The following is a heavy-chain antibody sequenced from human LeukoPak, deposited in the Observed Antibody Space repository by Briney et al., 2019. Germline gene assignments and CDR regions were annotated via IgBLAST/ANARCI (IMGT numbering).Heavy chain of an antibody. V-gene: IGHV3-23*01. CDR1: GFTFSSYA. CDR3: ARKYCTSTKCYHVDH. CDR2: ISDTGGTT. J-gene: IGHJ4*02. Sequence: GGSLRLSCAASGFTFSSYAMNWVRQAPGKGLEWVSSISDTGGTTYYTDSVKGRFTISRDNSKNTLYLQMNSLRAEDTAVYYCARKYCTSTKCYHVDHWGQGTLVTVSS. D-gene: IGHD2-2*01.